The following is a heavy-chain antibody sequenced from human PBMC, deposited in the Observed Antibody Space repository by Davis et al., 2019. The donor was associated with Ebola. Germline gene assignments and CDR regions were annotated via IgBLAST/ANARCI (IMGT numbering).Heavy chain of an antibody. CDR2: ISAYTGHT. V-gene: IGHV1-18*01. CDR1: GGTFTNYA. J-gene: IGHJ4*02. CDR3: VRSNSWYGDY. D-gene: IGHD6-13*01. Sequence: AASVKVSCKTSGGTFTNYAVNWVRQAPGQGLEFMGWISAYTGHTNYAQSFQDRIAMTIDTSTNTLYMELRSLRSDDTAMYYCVRSNSWYGDYWGRGTLVTVSS.